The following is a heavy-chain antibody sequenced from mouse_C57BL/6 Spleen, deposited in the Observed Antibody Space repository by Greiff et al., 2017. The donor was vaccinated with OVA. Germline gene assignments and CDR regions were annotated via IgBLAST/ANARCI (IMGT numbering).Heavy chain of an antibody. J-gene: IGHJ2*01. V-gene: IGHV1-81*01. Sequence: QVQLQQSGAELARPGASVKLSCKASGYTFTSYGISWVKQRTGQGLEWIGEIYPRSGNTYYNEKFKGKATLTADKSSSTAYMGLRSLTSEGSAVDVCAGWGCEEGGYYFDYWGQGTTLTVSS. CDR1: GYTFTSYG. CDR2: IYPRSGNT. CDR3: AGWGCEEGGYYFDY.